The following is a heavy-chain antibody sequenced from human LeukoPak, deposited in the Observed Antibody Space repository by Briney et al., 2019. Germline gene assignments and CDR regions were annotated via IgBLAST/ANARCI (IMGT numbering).Heavy chain of an antibody. D-gene: IGHD4-23*01. CDR1: GGSISSYY. CDR2: IYNSGNT. J-gene: IGHJ4*02. V-gene: IGHV4-4*09. CDR3: ARGYGGNSGIGFDY. Sequence: SETLSLTCTVSGGSISSYYWNWIRQPPGKGLEWTGYIYNSGNTNYNPSLKSRVTISVDTSKNQFSLNLRSVTAADTAVYYCARGYGGNSGIGFDYWGQGTLVTVSS.